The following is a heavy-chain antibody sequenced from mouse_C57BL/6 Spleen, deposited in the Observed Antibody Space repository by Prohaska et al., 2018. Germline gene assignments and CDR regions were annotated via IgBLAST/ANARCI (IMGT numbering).Heavy chain of an antibody. J-gene: IGHJ3*01. CDR2: ISGGGGNT. CDR1: GFTFSSYT. CDR3: ERHRGYYSNLFAY. Sequence: EVMLVESGGGLVKPGGSLKLSCAASGFTFSSYTMSWVRQTPEKRLEWVATISGGGGNTYYPGSVKGRFTISRDNAKNTLYLQMSSLRSEDTALYYCERHRGYYSNLFAYWGQGTLVTVSA. D-gene: IGHD2-5*01. V-gene: IGHV5-9*01.